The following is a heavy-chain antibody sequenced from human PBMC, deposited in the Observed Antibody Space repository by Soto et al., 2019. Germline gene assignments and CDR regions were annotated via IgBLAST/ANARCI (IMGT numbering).Heavy chain of an antibody. Sequence: QVQLVESGGRVVQPGRSLRLSCAASGFTFSSYAMHWVRQAPGKGLEWVAVISYDGSNKYYADSVKGRFTISRDNSKNPLYLQMNSLRAEDPAVYYCARSRSKYSSSSPWFDPWGQGTLVTVSS. J-gene: IGHJ5*02. V-gene: IGHV3-30-3*01. CDR2: ISYDGSNK. D-gene: IGHD6-6*01. CDR3: ARSRSKYSSSSPWFDP. CDR1: GFTFSSYA.